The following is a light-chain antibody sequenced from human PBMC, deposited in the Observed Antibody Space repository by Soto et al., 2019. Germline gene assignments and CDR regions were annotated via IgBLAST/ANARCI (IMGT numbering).Light chain of an antibody. Sequence: QSVLTQPASVSGSPGQSITISCTGTSSDVGGYNYVSWYQQHPGKAPKLMIFEVSSRPPGVSNRFSGSKSGNTASLTISGLQAEDEADYYCSSYTSSSTYVFGTGTKGTVL. CDR1: SSDVGGYNY. CDR2: EVS. V-gene: IGLV2-14*01. CDR3: SSYTSSSTYV. J-gene: IGLJ1*01.